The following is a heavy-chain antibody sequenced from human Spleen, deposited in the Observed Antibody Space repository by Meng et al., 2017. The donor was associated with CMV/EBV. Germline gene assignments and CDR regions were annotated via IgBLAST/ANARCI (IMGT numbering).Heavy chain of an antibody. V-gene: IGHV4-4*02. CDR2: IFDSGIT. J-gene: IGHJ4*02. CDR1: GGSISDNNW. D-gene: IGHD2-21*01. CDR3: ARAYCGGDCYSGFDY. Sequence: SGGSISDNNWWSWVRQSPGEGLEWIGEIFDSGITYYNPSLKSRVTISLDKSKNHFSLKLNSVTAADTAVYYCARAYCGGDCYSGFDYWGQGSLVTVSS.